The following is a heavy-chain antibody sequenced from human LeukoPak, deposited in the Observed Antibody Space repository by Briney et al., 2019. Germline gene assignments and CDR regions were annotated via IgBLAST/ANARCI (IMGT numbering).Heavy chain of an antibody. CDR1: GFTFSSHS. Sequence: GGSLRLSCAASGFTFSSHSMNWVRQAPGKGLEWVSYISSSSSTIYHADSVKGRFTISRDNAKNSLYLQMNSLRAEDTAVYYCARDNRAYSSSWYYFDYWGQGTLVTVSS. V-gene: IGHV3-48*01. CDR3: ARDNRAYSSSWYYFDY. D-gene: IGHD6-13*01. J-gene: IGHJ4*02. CDR2: ISSSSSTI.